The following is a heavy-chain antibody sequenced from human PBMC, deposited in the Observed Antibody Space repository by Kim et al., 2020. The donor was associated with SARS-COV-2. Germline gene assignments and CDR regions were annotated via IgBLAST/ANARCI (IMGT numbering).Heavy chain of an antibody. CDR2: ISYDGSNK. D-gene: IGHD5-18*01. CDR1: GFTFSSYA. V-gene: IGHV3-30*04. J-gene: IGHJ4*02. CDR3: AREMINTAMVWYFDY. Sequence: GGSLRLSCAASGFTFSSYAMHWVRQAPGKGLEWVAVISYDGSNKYYADSVKGRFTISRDNSKNTLYLQMNSLRAEDTAVYYCAREMINTAMVWYFDYWGQGTLVTVSS.